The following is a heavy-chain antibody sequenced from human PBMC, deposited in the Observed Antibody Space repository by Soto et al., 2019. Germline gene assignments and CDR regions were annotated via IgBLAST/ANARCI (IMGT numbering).Heavy chain of an antibody. V-gene: IGHV4-4*07. D-gene: IGHD3-9*01. CDR3: ARAAGAPLHPVAANYDILTGYQRSYAFDI. Sequence: PSETLSLTCTVSGGSISSYYWIWIRQPAGKGLEWIGRIYTSGSTNYNPSLKSRVTMSVDTSKNQFSLKLSSVTAADTAVYYCARAAGAPLHPVAANYDILTGYQRSYAFDIWGQGTMVTVSS. CDR2: IYTSGST. J-gene: IGHJ3*02. CDR1: GGSISSYY.